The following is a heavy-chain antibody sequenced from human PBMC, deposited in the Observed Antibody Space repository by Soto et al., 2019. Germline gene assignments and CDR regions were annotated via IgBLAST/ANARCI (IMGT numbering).Heavy chain of an antibody. V-gene: IGHV4-31*03. CDR3: ARANCFDSSGPFDY. D-gene: IGHD3-22*01. Sequence: QVQLQESGPGLVKPSQTLSLTCTVSGGSISSGAYYWSWIRQHPGKGLEWIGHIYYSGSTYYNPSLESRVTLSVDTSRKQFSLKVSSVTAADTAVYYCARANCFDSSGPFDYWGPVTLVTVSS. J-gene: IGHJ4*02. CDR1: GGSISSGAYY. CDR2: IYYSGST.